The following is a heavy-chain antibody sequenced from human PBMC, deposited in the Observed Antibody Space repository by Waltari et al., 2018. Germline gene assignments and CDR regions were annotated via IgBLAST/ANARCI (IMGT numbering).Heavy chain of an antibody. CDR1: GCSISSSSYY. CDR3: ARRGSYYDFWSGNWYFDL. V-gene: IGHV4-39*07. J-gene: IGHJ2*01. Sequence: QLQLQESGPGLVKPSETLSLTCTVSGCSISSSSYYWGWIRQPPGKGLEWIGSIYYSGSTYSNPSLKSRVTISVDTAKNQFALKLSSVPAADTAVYYCARRGSYYDFWSGNWYFDLWGRGTLVTVSS. D-gene: IGHD3-3*01. CDR2: IYYSGST.